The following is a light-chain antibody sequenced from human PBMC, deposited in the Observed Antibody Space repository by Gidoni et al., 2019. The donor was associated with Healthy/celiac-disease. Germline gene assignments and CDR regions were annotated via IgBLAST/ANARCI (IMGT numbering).Light chain of an antibody. CDR1: QSVSST. CDR3: QQYNNWPYT. J-gene: IGKJ2*01. CDR2: GAS. Sequence: EIVMTQSPATLSVSPGERATLPCRASQSVSSTLAWYQQKPGQAPRLLIYGASTRATGSPARFSGSGSGTEFTLTISSLQSEDFAVYYCQQYNNWPYTVGQGTKLEIK. V-gene: IGKV3-15*01.